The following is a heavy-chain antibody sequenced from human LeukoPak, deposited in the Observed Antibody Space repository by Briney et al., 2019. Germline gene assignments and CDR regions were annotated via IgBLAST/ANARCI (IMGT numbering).Heavy chain of an antibody. CDR2: IWYDGSKK. CDR3: AREDDSSGYHAFDI. D-gene: IGHD3-22*01. J-gene: IGHJ3*02. CDR1: GFTFSSYG. Sequence: GGALRLSCAASGFTFSSYGMHWVRQAPGKGVEGVAVIWYDGSKKYYADSVKGRFTISRDNSKNTLYLQMNSLRAEDTAVYYCAREDDSSGYHAFDIWGQGTMVTVSS. V-gene: IGHV3-33*01.